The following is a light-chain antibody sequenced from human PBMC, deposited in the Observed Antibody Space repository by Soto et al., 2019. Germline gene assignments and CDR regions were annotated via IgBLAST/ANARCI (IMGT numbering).Light chain of an antibody. CDR3: ALFMGNGISV. Sequence: QTVVTQESSFSVSPGGTVTITCGLISGSVSTAHNPNWYQQTPGQAPRTLIYSTSTRSSEVPDRFSGSILGNKAALTITGAQADDESDYYCALFMGNGISVFGTGTKVTVL. V-gene: IGLV8-61*01. CDR2: STS. CDR1: SGSVSTAHN. J-gene: IGLJ1*01.